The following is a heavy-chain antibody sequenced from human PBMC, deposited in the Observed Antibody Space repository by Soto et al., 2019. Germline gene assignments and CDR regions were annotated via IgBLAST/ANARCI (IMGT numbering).Heavy chain of an antibody. D-gene: IGHD1-26*01. Sequence: QMPLVQSGPEVKKPGTSVQVSCKASGFTFTSSAVQWVRQARGQRLEWIGWIVVGSGNTNYAQKFQERVTITRDMSTSTAYMELSSLRSEDTAVYYCAAASTLVGATPIDYWGQGTLVTVSS. J-gene: IGHJ4*02. CDR1: GFTFTSSA. V-gene: IGHV1-58*01. CDR3: AAASTLVGATPIDY. CDR2: IVVGSGNT.